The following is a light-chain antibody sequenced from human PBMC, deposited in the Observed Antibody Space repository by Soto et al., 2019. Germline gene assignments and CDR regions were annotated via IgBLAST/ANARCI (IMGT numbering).Light chain of an antibody. CDR3: QQYSNSPIT. CDR2: STS. V-gene: IGKV3-20*01. Sequence: EIVLTQSPGTLSLSPGERATLSCRASESVTSTYLAWYQQKPGQAPRLLIYSTSSRATGIPVRFSGSGLGTDFTLTINRVEPEDSAIYYCQQYSNSPITFGQGTRLEIK. CDR1: ESVTSTY. J-gene: IGKJ5*01.